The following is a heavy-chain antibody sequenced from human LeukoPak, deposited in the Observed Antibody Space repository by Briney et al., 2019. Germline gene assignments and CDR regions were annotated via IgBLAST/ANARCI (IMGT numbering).Heavy chain of an antibody. Sequence: HPGGSLRLSCAAHGFNFRSYSVTSGRQAPGKGLEWLSYISKSSSTIHYADSVKGRFTISRDSAKNSLYLQMNSLRAEDTAVYYCARDHDYSFDYWGQGTLVTVPS. D-gene: IGHD3-16*01. CDR1: GFNFRSYS. CDR2: ISKSSSTI. CDR3: ARDHDYSFDY. V-gene: IGHV3-48*01. J-gene: IGHJ4*02.